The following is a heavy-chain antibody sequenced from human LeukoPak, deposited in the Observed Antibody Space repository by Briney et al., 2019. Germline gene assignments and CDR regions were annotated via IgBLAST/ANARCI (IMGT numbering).Heavy chain of an antibody. J-gene: IGHJ2*01. CDR3: ARSNWNYYWYFDL. Sequence: GGSLRLSCAASGFTFSDYYISWIRQARGKGLEWIAYFSTSGSGINYADSVKGRFTISRDNAKNSLHLQMNSLRAEETSFYYCARSNWNYYWYFDLWGRGTLVTVSS. CDR1: GFTFSDYY. D-gene: IGHD1-7*01. V-gene: IGHV3-11*01. CDR2: FSTSGSGI.